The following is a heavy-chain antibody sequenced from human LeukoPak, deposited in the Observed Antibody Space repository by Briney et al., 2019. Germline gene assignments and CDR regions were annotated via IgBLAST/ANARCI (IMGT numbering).Heavy chain of an antibody. V-gene: IGHV3-30*02. CDR1: EFSFSSYG. CDR3: AKDFYYYYYMDV. CDR2: IRYDGSNK. Sequence: PGGSLRLSCAASEFSFSSYGMHWVRQAPGKGLEWVAFIRYDGSNKYYADSVKGRFTISRDNSKNTLYLQMNSLRAEDTAGYYCAKDFYYYYYMDVWGKGTTVTVSS. J-gene: IGHJ6*03.